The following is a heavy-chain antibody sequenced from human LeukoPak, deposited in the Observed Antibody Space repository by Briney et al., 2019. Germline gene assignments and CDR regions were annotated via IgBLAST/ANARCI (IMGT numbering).Heavy chain of an antibody. CDR1: GFTFDGYG. Sequence: PGRSLRLSCAAFGFTFDGYGMYWVRQAPGKGLEWVSGITWNSDDMAYADSVKGRFTISRDNAKNCLYLKMNSLRVEDTALYYCTKVTDWRTGFDYWGQGTLVTASS. CDR3: TKVTDWRTGFDY. D-gene: IGHD3-9*01. J-gene: IGHJ4*02. CDR2: ITWNSDDM. V-gene: IGHV3-9*01.